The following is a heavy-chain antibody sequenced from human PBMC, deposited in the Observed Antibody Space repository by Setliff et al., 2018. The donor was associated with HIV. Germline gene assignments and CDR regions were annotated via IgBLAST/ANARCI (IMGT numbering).Heavy chain of an antibody. CDR3: AKDLTWGFPYWGHGSGRSYYYYYMDV. J-gene: IGHJ6*03. Sequence: NPSETLSLTCTVAGGSITTNNWWSWVRQSPGKGLEWIGEIFHSGSANYNPSLKSRVTISVDRSKNQFSLKLTSVSAADTAMYYCAKDLTWGFPYWGHGSGRSYYYYYMDVWGKGTTVTVSS. CDR2: IFHSGSA. V-gene: IGHV4-4*02. D-gene: IGHD3-10*01. CDR1: GGSITTNNW.